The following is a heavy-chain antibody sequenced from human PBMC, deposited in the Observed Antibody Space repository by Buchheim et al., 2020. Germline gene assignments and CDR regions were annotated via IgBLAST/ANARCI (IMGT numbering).Heavy chain of an antibody. J-gene: IGHJ6*02. CDR3: ARDLYSSSWYEGGYYYYGMDV. V-gene: IGHV3-33*01. D-gene: IGHD6-13*01. CDR1: GFTFSSYG. CDR2: IWYDGSNK. Sequence: QVQLVESGGGVVQPGRSLRLSCAASGFTFSSYGMHWVRQAPGKGLEWVAVIWYDGSNKYYADSVKGRFTISRDNSKNTLYLQMNSLRAEDTAVYYCARDLYSSSWYEGGYYYYGMDVWGQGTT.